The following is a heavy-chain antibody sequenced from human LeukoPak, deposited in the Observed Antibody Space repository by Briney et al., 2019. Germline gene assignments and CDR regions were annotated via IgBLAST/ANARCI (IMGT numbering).Heavy chain of an antibody. J-gene: IGHJ4*02. D-gene: IGHD1-1*01. CDR1: GFTFSSYA. CDR2: IRSKTYGGTT. Sequence: PGGSLRLSCAASGFTFSSYAMSWVRQAPGKGLEWIGFIRSKTYGGTTEDAASVRGRFTLSRDDSKNIVYLEMNILRAEDTAVYYCSTDYWRLGFDYWGQGTLATVSS. CDR3: STDYWRLGFDY. V-gene: IGHV3-49*04.